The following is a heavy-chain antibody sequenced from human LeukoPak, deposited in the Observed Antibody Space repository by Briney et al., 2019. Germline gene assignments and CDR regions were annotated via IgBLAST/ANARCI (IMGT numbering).Heavy chain of an antibody. J-gene: IGHJ4*02. D-gene: IGHD3-10*01. CDR3: ARATYYYGSGSYFDY. V-gene: IGHV4-4*07. CDR2: IYTSGST. Sequence: SETLSLTCTVSGGSISSYYWSWIRQPAGKGLEWIGRIYTSGSTNYNPSLKSRVTMSVDTSKDQFSLKLSSVTAADTAVYYCARATYYYGSGSYFDYWGQGTLVTVSS. CDR1: GGSISSYY.